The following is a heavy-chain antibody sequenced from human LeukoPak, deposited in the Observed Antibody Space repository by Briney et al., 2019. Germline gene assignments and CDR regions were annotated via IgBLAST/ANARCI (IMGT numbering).Heavy chain of an antibody. J-gene: IGHJ4*02. CDR3: AKGIGILTGYRFDY. D-gene: IGHD3-9*01. CDR2: ISYDGSNK. Sequence: PGRSLRLSCAASGFTFSSYAMHWVRQAPGKGLEWVAVISYDGSNKYYADSVKGRFTISRDNSKNTLYLQMNSLRAEDTAVYYCAKGIGILTGYRFDYWGQGTLVTVSS. V-gene: IGHV3-30*04. CDR1: GFTFSSYA.